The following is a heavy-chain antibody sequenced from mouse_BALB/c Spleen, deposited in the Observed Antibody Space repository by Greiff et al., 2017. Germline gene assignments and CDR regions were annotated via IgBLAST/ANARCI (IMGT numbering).Heavy chain of an antibody. V-gene: IGHV1-14*01. CDR3: ARAGSTISFDY. CDR2: INPYNDGT. CDR1: GYTFTSYV. J-gene: IGHJ2*01. D-gene: IGHD2-1*01. Sequence: EVQLQQSGPELVKPGASVTMSCKASGYTFTSYVMHWVKQKPGQGLEWIGYINPYNDGTKYNEKFKGKATLTSDKSSSTAYMELSSLTSEDSAGYYCARAGSTISFDYWGQGTTLTVSS.